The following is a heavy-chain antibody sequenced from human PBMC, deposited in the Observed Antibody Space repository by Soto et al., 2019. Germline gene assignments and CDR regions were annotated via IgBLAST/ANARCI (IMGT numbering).Heavy chain of an antibody. Sequence: GGSLGLSCAASGFTFSSYDMHWVRKATGKGLEWVSAIGTAGDTYYPGSVKGRFTISRENAKNSLYLQMNSLRAGDTAVYYCARAEKQWLALDAFDIWGQGTMVTVSS. CDR2: IGTAGDT. V-gene: IGHV3-13*01. D-gene: IGHD6-19*01. J-gene: IGHJ3*02. CDR1: GFTFSSYD. CDR3: ARAEKQWLALDAFDI.